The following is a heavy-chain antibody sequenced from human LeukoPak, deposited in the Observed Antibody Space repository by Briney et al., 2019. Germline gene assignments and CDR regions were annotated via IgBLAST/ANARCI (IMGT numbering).Heavy chain of an antibody. J-gene: IGHJ3*02. CDR3: AKGGYYDLDAFDI. CDR2: INWNGGST. D-gene: IGHD1-26*01. V-gene: IGHV3-20*04. CDR1: GFTFDDSV. Sequence: PGGSLRLSCVASGFTFDDSVMSWVRQAPGKGLEWVSSINWNGGSTGYADSVKGRFTTARDNAKNSLYLQMNSLRAEDTALYYCAKGGYYDLDAFDIWGQGTMVTVSS.